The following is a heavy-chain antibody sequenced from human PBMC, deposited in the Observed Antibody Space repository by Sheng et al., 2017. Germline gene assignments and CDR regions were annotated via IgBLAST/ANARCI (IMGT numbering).Heavy chain of an antibody. Sequence: QVQLQESGPRLVKPSETLSLTCTVSGGSISDYYWSWIRQSPRTGLEWIGYIYYSGNTKYNPSLKSRVTISVDTSKDQFSLKLNSVTAADTAVYYCARGQRGXLSAFAIWGQGTMVTVSS. V-gene: IGHV4-59*12. CDR2: IYYSGNT. CDR3: ARGQRGXLSAFAI. J-gene: IGHJ3*02. CDR1: GGSISDYY. D-gene: IGHD3-16*01.